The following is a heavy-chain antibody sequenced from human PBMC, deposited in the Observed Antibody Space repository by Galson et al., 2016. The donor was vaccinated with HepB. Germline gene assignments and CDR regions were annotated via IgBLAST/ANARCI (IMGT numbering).Heavy chain of an antibody. Sequence: SLRLSCAASGVSSSSYGMHWVRQAPGKGLEWVAVIAFDGDSKYYVDSVKGRFTVSRDNSKNTLYLQMHRLRPEDTAMYYCAKEYCSSDVCYRDLFFYGLDAWGRGTTVAVSS. J-gene: IGHJ6*04. CDR1: GVSSSSYG. V-gene: IGHV3-30*18. CDR2: IAFDGDSK. CDR3: AKEYCSSDVCYRDLFFYGLDA. D-gene: IGHD2-21*02.